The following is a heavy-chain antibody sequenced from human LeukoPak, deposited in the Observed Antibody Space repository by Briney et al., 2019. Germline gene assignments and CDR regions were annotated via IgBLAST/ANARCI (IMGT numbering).Heavy chain of an antibody. Sequence: ASVKLSCKVSGRTLSEVSLHWVRQSREQGLEWMRGFDRQERKIWYAQNFQGRVTMTQDTSPDTAFMELNSLRSEDAAVYYCSPVNNDRDGYPLFWFDPWGRGTQVTVSS. D-gene: IGHD3-22*01. CDR1: GRTLSEVS. CDR3: SPVNNDRDGYPLFWFDP. J-gene: IGHJ5*02. V-gene: IGHV1-24*01. CDR2: FDRQERKI.